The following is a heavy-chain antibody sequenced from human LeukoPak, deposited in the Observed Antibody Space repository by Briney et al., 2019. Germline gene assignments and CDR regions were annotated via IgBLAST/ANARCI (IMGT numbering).Heavy chain of an antibody. V-gene: IGHV4-34*01. J-gene: IGHJ3*02. CDR3: VSYDVLTGYSSPRRRAAFDI. Sequence: SETLSLTCAVYGGSFSGYYWSWIRQPPGKGLEWIGEINHSGSTNYNPSLKSRVTISVDTSKNQFSLKLSSVTAADTAVYYCVSYDVLTGYSSPRRRAAFDIWGQGTMVTVSS. D-gene: IGHD3-9*01. CDR1: GGSFSGYY. CDR2: INHSGST.